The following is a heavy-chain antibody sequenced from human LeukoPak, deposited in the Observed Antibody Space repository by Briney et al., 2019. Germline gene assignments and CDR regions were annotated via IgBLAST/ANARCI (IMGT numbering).Heavy chain of an antibody. J-gene: IGHJ6*02. D-gene: IGHD4-23*01. Sequence: SETLSLSCTVSGGSISGYYWSWIRQPPGKGLEWIGYIYYSGSTNYNPSLKSRVTISVDTSKNQFSLKLSSVTAADTAVYYCARHFDYRGFQSYYYYYGMDVWGQGTTVTVSS. V-gene: IGHV4-59*08. CDR3: ARHFDYRGFQSYYYYYGMDV. CDR1: GGSISGYY. CDR2: IYYSGST.